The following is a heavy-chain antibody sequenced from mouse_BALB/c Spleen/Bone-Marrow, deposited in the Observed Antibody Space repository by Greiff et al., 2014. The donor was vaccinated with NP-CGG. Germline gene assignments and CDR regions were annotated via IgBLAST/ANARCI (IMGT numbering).Heavy chain of an antibody. CDR2: VNPYNDGT. V-gene: IGHV1-19*01. Sequence: DVQLQESGPELVKPGASVKMSCKASGYTFTDYYMDWVKQSHGESFEWIGRVNPYNDGTSYNQKFKGKATLTVDKSSTTAYMELNSLTSEDSAVYYCARGGYRDYWGQGTTLTVPS. J-gene: IGHJ2*01. D-gene: IGHD2-2*01. CDR3: ARGGYRDY. CDR1: GYTFTDYY.